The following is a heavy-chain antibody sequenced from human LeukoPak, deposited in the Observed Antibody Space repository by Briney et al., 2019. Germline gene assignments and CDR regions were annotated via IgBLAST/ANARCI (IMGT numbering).Heavy chain of an antibody. CDR3: ATDGPLGAPSGLVDY. Sequence: ASVKVSCKVSGYTLTELSMHWVRQAPGKGLEWLGGFDPEDGETIYAQKFQGRVTMTEDTSTDTAYMELSSLRSEDTAVYYCATDGPLGAPSGLVDYWGQGTLVTVSS. V-gene: IGHV1-24*01. CDR1: GYTLTELS. D-gene: IGHD3-16*01. J-gene: IGHJ4*02. CDR2: FDPEDGET.